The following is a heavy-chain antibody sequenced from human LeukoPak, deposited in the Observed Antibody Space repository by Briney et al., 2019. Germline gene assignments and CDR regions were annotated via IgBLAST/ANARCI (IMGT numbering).Heavy chain of an antibody. V-gene: IGHV3-11*01. D-gene: IGHD2-8*01. CDR1: GFTFGDYA. CDR2: ISSSGSTI. J-gene: IGHJ6*03. CDR3: ARDRTLNYYYYYMDV. Sequence: GGSLRLSCTASGFTFGDYAMSWVRQAPGKGLEWVSYISSSGSTIYYADSVKGRFTISRDNAKNSLYLQMNSLRAEDTAVYYCARDRTLNYYYYYMDVWGKGTTVTISS.